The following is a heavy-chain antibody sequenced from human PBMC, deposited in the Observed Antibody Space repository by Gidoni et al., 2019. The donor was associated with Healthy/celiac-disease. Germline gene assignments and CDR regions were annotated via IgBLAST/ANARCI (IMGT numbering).Heavy chain of an antibody. CDR2: INPTSGGT. CDR3: ARDRGGSYYLDFDY. Sequence: QVQLVQSGAEVKKPGASVKVSCQAYGYTFTGYYMHWVRQAPGQGLEWMGWINPTSGGTNYAQKFQGWVTMTRDTSISTAYMELSRLRSDDTAVYYCARDRGGSYYLDFDYWGQGTLVTVSS. CDR1: GYTFTGYY. V-gene: IGHV1-2*04. D-gene: IGHD1-26*01. J-gene: IGHJ4*02.